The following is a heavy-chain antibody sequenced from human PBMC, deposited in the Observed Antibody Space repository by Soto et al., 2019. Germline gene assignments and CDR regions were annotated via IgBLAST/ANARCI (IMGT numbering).Heavy chain of an antibody. CDR2: ISGSGGTI. J-gene: IGHJ4*02. V-gene: IGHV3-48*02. Sequence: EVQLVESGGGMVQPGGSLRVSCAASGFTLSSYSMHWVRQAPGKGLEWVSYISGSGGTIYYADSVKGRFTISRDNAKNSLSVQMNSRSDEDTAVYFCARETGLRSSGGSYYFDFWGQGTRVTVSS. D-gene: IGHD6-19*01. CDR3: ARETGLRSSGGSYYFDF. CDR1: GFTLSSYS.